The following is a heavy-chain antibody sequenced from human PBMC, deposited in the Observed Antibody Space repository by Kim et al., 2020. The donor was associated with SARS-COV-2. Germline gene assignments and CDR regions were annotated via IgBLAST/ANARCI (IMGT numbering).Heavy chain of an antibody. Sequence: SETLSLTCTVSGGSISSSSYYWGWIRQPPEKGLEWIGSIHYSGSTYYNPSLKSRVTISVDTPKNQFSLKLSSVTAADTAVYYYARGIATEGNAYWGQGTLVTVSS. CDR2: IHYSGST. CDR3: ARGIATEGNAY. V-gene: IGHV4-39*01. J-gene: IGHJ4*02. D-gene: IGHD6-13*01. CDR1: GGSISSSSYY.